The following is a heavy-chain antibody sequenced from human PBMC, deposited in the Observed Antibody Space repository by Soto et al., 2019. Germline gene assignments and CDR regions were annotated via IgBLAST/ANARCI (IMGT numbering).Heavy chain of an antibody. J-gene: IGHJ4*02. Sequence: PSETLSLTCSVSGGSVSEKTYYCSWIRQPPGKRLEWIGNVYYSGTTIYNPSRKSRVTISVDLSKNRFSLRLSSVTSADTALYYCARTTAVPNTLRSRYFFDYWGQGTQVTVSS. D-gene: IGHD1-1*01. CDR2: VYYSGTT. CDR1: GGSVSEKTYY. CDR3: ARTTAVPNTLRSRYFFDY. V-gene: IGHV4-61*01.